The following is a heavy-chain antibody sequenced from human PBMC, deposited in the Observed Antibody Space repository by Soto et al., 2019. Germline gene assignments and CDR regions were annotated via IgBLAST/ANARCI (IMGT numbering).Heavy chain of an antibody. CDR2: IYYSGST. Sequence: QVQLQESGPGLVKPSETLSLNCTVSGGSISTSYWSWIRQPPGKGLEWIGYIYYSGSTNYNPSLKSRVTISVDTSKNQFSLRLNSVTAADTASYYCVRGRAQLRRGAFDMWGQGTMVTVSS. V-gene: IGHV4-59*01. D-gene: IGHD2-2*01. J-gene: IGHJ3*02. CDR3: VRGRAQLRRGAFDM. CDR1: GGSISTSY.